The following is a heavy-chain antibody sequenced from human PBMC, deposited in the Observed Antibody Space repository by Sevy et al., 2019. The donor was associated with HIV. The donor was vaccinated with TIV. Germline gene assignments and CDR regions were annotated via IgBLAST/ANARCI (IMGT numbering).Heavy chain of an antibody. D-gene: IGHD3-22*01. CDR3: ATTKDYYDSSGSPFDS. CDR1: GYTLSQIS. V-gene: IGHV1-24*01. CDR2: FDPEDGET. Sequence: ASVKVFCKVSGYTLSQISMHWVRQAPGKGLEWMGSFDPEDGETIYAQKFQARVTMTEDTSTDTAYMELSSLRSDDTAVYYCATTKDYYDSSGSPFDSWGQGTLVTVSS. J-gene: IGHJ4*02.